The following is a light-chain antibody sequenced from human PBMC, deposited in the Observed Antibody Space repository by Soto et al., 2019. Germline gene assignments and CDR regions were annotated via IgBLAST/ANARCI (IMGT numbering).Light chain of an antibody. CDR1: QSISSW. CDR3: QQYYTYST. Sequence: DLQMTQSPSTLSASVGDRVTITCRASQSISSWLAWYQQKPGRAPKLLIYKASSLESGVPSRFSGSGSGTEFTLTISSLQPDDFAAYYCQQYYTYSTFGGGTKVEIK. J-gene: IGKJ4*01. V-gene: IGKV1-5*03. CDR2: KAS.